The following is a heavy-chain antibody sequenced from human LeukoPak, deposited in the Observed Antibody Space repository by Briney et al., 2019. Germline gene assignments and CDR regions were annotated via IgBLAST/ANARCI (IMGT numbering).Heavy chain of an antibody. J-gene: IGHJ6*03. Sequence: SETLSLTCTVSGGSISSHCWSWIRQPPGKGLEWIGYIYYSGSTNYNPSLKSRVTISVDTSKNQFSLKLSSVTAADTAVYYCARYYDSSGYYPPEGYYYYYMDVWGKGTTVTVSS. V-gene: IGHV4-59*11. CDR2: IYYSGST. D-gene: IGHD3-22*01. CDR1: GGSISSHC. CDR3: ARYYDSSGYYPPEGYYYYYMDV.